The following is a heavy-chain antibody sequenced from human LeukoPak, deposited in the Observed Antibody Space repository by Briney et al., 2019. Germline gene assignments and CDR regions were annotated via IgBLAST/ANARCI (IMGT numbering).Heavy chain of an antibody. Sequence: ASVKVSCKASGYTFTSYGISWVRQAPGQGLEWMGWINPNSGGTNYAQKFQGRVTMTRDTSISTAYMELSRLRSDDTAVYYCARNSYIKTYYYDSSGYAVDYWGQGTLVTVSS. CDR1: GYTFTSYG. J-gene: IGHJ4*02. D-gene: IGHD3-22*01. CDR2: INPNSGGT. CDR3: ARNSYIKTYYYDSSGYAVDY. V-gene: IGHV1-2*02.